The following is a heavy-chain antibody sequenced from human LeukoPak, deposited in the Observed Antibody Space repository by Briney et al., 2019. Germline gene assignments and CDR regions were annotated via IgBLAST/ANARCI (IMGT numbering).Heavy chain of an antibody. CDR3: ARGRRQISYYYGMDV. V-gene: IGHV4-31*03. CDR2: IYYSGST. D-gene: IGHD6-25*01. Sequence: SETLSLTCTVSGGSISSSSYYWGWIRQHPGKGLEWIGYIYYSGSTYYNPSLKSRVTISVDTSKNQFSLKLSSVTAADTAVYYCARGRRQISYYYGMDVWGQGTTVTVSS. J-gene: IGHJ6*02. CDR1: GGSISSSSYY.